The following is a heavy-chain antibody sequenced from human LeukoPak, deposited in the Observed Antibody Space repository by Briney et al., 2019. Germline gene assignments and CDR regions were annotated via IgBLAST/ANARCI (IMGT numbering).Heavy chain of an antibody. CDR2: INYSGST. CDR1: GGSFSSYY. Sequence: SETLSLTCAVYGGSFSSYYWSWIRQPPGKGLEWIGEINYSGSTNYNASLKSRVTISVDTSKNQFSLKLSSVTAADTAVYYCARGRGTRAQIVVVAAYYGNGWFDPWGQGTLVTVSS. J-gene: IGHJ5*02. CDR3: ARGRGTRAQIVVVAAYYGNGWFDP. D-gene: IGHD2-15*01. V-gene: IGHV4-34*01.